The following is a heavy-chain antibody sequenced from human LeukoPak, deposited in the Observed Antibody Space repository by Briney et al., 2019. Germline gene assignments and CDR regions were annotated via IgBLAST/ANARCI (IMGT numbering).Heavy chain of an antibody. J-gene: IGHJ4*02. Sequence: GGSLRLSCAASGFTFSKHWMTWVRPAPGKGLEWVAHIKQGGNTKHYGGSVKGRFTISSDDAQNTLYLQMNSLRDDDTAVYYCVRGPSFGDFVDYLDSWGQGTRVTVSS. D-gene: IGHD4-17*01. CDR2: IKQGGNTK. V-gene: IGHV3-7*01. CDR1: GFTFSKHW. CDR3: VRGPSFGDFVDYLDS.